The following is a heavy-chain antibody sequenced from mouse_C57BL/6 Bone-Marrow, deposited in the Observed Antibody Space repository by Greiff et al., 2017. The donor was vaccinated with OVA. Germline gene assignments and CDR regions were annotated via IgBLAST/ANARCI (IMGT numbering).Heavy chain of an antibody. CDR2: INPNNGGT. CDR1: GYTFTDYY. Sequence: EVQLQQSGPELVKPGASVKISCKASGYTFTDYYMNWVKQSHGKSLEWIGDINPNNGGTSYKQKFKGKATLSVDKSSSTAYIELRSLTSEDSAVYYCAREEANYRFAYWGQGTLVTVSA. V-gene: IGHV1-26*01. J-gene: IGHJ3*01. D-gene: IGHD2-1*01. CDR3: AREEANYRFAY.